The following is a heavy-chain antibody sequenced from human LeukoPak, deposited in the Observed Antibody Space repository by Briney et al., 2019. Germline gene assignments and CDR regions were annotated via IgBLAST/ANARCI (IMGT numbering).Heavy chain of an antibody. CDR1: GGSISSGSYY. CDR3: ASEPRYGFVDY. CDR2: IYTSGST. J-gene: IGHJ4*02. Sequence: SQTLSLTCTVSGGSISSGSYYWSWLRQPAGKGLEWIGRIYTSGSTNYNPSLKSRVTISVDTSKNQFPLKLSSVTAADTAVYYCASEPRYGFVDYWGQGTLVTVSS. V-gene: IGHV4-61*02. D-gene: IGHD3-16*02.